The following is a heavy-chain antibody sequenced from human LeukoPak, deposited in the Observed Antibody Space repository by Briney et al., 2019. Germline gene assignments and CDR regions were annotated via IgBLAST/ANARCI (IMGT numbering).Heavy chain of an antibody. J-gene: IGHJ6*02. V-gene: IGHV4-31*03. CDR1: GGSISSGGYY. Sequence: PSQTLSLTCTVSGGSISSGGYYWSWIRQHPGKGLEWFGYIYYSGSTYYNPSHKSRVTISVDTSKNQFSLKLSSVTAADTAVYYCARGGGYYYGMDVWGQGTTVTVSS. CDR3: ARGGGYYYGMDV. CDR2: IYYSGST.